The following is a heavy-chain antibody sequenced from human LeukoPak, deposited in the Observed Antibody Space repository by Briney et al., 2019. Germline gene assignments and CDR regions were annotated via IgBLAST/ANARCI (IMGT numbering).Heavy chain of an antibody. CDR3: VRYCSGGSCPGDPFDY. D-gene: IGHD2-15*01. J-gene: IGHJ4*02. Sequence: GGSLRLSCAASGFTFSSYAMSWVRQAPGKGLEWVSAISGSGGSTYYADSVKGRFTISRDNSKNTLYLQMNSLRAEDTAVYYCVRYCSGGSCPGDPFDYWGQGTLVTVSS. CDR2: ISGSGGST. CDR1: GFTFSSYA. V-gene: IGHV3-23*01.